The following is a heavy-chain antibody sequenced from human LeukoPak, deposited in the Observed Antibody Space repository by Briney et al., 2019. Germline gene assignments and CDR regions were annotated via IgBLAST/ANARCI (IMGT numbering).Heavy chain of an antibody. CDR1: GGSISSYY. CDR3: ARSLWGRSTWYPFDY. Sequence: PSETLSLTCTVSGGSISSYYWSWIRQPPGKGLEWIGCIYYSGSNNYNPSLKSGAAISVETSKSQFSLRLRSVTAADTAVYYCARSLWGRSTWYPFDYWGQGTLVTVSS. CDR2: IYYSGSN. V-gene: IGHV4-59*01. D-gene: IGHD6-13*01. J-gene: IGHJ4*02.